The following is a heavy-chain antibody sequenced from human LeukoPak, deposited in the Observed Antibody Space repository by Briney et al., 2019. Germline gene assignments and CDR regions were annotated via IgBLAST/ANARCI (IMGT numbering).Heavy chain of an antibody. J-gene: IGHJ4*02. CDR1: GGSISSGGYY. CDR2: IYYSGST. D-gene: IGHD4-4*01. CDR3: ARYTNYGGSTRRIDY. Sequence: SQTLSLTCTVSGGSISSGGYYWSWIRQHPGKGLEWIGYIYYSGSTYNNPSLESRVTISVDTSKNQFSLKLSSVTAADTAVYYCARYTNYGGSTRRIDYWGQGTLVTVSS. V-gene: IGHV4-31*03.